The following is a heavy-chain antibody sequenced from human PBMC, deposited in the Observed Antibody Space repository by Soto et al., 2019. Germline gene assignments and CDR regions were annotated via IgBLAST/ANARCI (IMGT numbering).Heavy chain of an antibody. CDR2: IYYSGST. Sequence: SETLSLTCAVSGGSVCSARYYWSWIRQPPGKGLEWIGYIYYSGSTNYNPSLKSRVTISVDTSKNQFSLKLSSVTAADTAVYYCARVAVAGKRVDYWGQGTLVTVSS. V-gene: IGHV4-61*01. CDR3: ARVAVAGKRVDY. D-gene: IGHD6-19*01. CDR1: GGSVCSARYY. J-gene: IGHJ4*02.